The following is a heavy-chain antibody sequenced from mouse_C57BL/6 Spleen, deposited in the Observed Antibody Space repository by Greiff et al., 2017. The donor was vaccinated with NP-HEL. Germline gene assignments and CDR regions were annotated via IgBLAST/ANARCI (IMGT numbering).Heavy chain of an antibody. CDR2: IHPNSGST. V-gene: IGHV1-64*01. Sequence: QVQLQQPGAELVKPGASVKLSCKASGYTFTSYWMHWVKQRPGQGLEWIGMIHPNSGSTNYNEKFKSKATLTVDKSSSTAYMQLSSLTSEDSAVYYCARENWAAWFAYWGQGTLVTVSA. CDR1: GYTFTSYW. J-gene: IGHJ3*01. CDR3: ARENWAAWFAY. D-gene: IGHD4-1*01.